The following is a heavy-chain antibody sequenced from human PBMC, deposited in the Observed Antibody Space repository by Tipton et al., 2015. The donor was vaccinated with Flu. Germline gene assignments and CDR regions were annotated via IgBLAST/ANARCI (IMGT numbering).Heavy chain of an antibody. CDR3: ARHLPYYYDSSGYTPHYWYFDL. CDR2: IYYSGST. J-gene: IGHJ2*01. V-gene: IGHV4-59*08. CDR1: GGSISSYF. Sequence: LRLSCTVSGGSISSYFWSWIRQPPGKGLEWVGYIYYSGSTNYNPSLKSRVTISVDTSKNQFSLKLSSVTAADTAVYYCARHLPYYYDSSGYTPHYWYFDLWGRGTLVTVSS. D-gene: IGHD3-22*01.